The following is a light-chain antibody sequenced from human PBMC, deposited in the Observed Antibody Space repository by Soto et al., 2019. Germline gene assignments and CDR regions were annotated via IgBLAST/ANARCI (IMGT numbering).Light chain of an antibody. CDR2: DAS. J-gene: IGKJ4*01. CDR1: QSVSSSS. Sequence: EIVLSQSPGTLSLSPGERATLSCRASQSVSSSSVAWYQQKPGQAPRPLIYDASNRATGIPARFSGSGSGTDFTLTISSLEPEDFAVYYCQQRSNWPSLTFGGGTKVDTK. CDR3: QQRSNWPSLT. V-gene: IGKV3-11*01.